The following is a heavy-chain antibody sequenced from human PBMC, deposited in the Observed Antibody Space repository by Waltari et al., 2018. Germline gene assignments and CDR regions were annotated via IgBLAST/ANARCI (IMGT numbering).Heavy chain of an antibody. V-gene: IGHV3-23*01. CDR1: GFTSLTNA. D-gene: IGHD1-20*01. J-gene: IGHJ1*01. CDR3: AKPFYNWDDPLHS. CDR2: ISVSDAT. Sequence: EVQLLESGGGLVQPGGSLSLSCQASGFTSLTNAINWVRQAPGKGLEWVSSISVSDATYYADSVKGRFTVSRDYSDNTIHLQMDSLRADDTAVYFCAKPFYNWDDPLHSWGQGAPVTVSS.